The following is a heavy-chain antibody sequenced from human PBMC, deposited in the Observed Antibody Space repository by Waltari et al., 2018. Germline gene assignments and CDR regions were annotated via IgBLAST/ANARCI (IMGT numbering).Heavy chain of an antibody. J-gene: IGHJ4*02. Sequence: QLQLQESGSGLVKPSQTLSLTCAVSGGSISSGGYSWSWIRQPPGKGLEWIGYIYHSGSTYSNPSLKSRVTISVDRSKNQFSLKLSSVTAADTAVYYCASGDYYDSSGYYWGLDYWGQGTLVTVSS. V-gene: IGHV4-30-2*01. CDR1: GGSISSGGYS. CDR3: ASGDYYDSSGYYWGLDY. D-gene: IGHD3-22*01. CDR2: IYHSGST.